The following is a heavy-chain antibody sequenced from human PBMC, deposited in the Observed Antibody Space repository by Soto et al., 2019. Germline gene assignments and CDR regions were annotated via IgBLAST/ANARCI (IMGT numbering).Heavy chain of an antibody. CDR2: MNPNSGNT. Sequence: ASVKVSCKASGYTFTSYDINWVRQATGQGLEWMGWMNPNSGNTGYAQKFQGRVTTTRNTSISTAYMELSSLRSEDTAVYYCARALDGLDAFDIWGQGTMVTVSS. V-gene: IGHV1-8*01. CDR1: GYTFTSYD. J-gene: IGHJ3*02. CDR3: ARALDGLDAFDI.